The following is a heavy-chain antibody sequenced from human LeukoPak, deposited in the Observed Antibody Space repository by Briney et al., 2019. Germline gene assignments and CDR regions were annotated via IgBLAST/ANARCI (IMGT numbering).Heavy chain of an antibody. CDR3: AKGMSWFDP. CDR1: GFTFNSYG. Sequence: AGGSLRLSCAASGFTFNSYGMTWVRQAPGKGLEWVSSISGSGGSTYYADSVKGRFTISRANSENTVYLQMNSLRAEDTAVYYCAKGMSWFDPWGQGTLVTVSS. J-gene: IGHJ5*02. V-gene: IGHV3-23*01. CDR2: ISGSGGST.